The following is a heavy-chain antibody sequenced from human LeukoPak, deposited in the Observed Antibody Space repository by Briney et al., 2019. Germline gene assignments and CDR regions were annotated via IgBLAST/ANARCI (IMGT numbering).Heavy chain of an antibody. J-gene: IGHJ4*02. D-gene: IGHD5-12*01. CDR2: IYYSGSS. CDR3: ARIISPGATFDL. CDR1: GGSTNNYY. Sequence: SETLSLTCTVSGGSTNNYYWTWIRQPPGKGLEWIGWIYYSGSSNYNPSLKSRVTISVDTSNNQFSLKLTSVTAADTAVYYCARIISPGATFDLWGQGTLVTVSS. V-gene: IGHV4-59*01.